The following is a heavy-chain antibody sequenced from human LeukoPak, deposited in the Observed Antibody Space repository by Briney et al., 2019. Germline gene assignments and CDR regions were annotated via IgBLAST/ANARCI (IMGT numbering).Heavy chain of an antibody. V-gene: IGHV4-59*01. CDR2: IYYSGST. D-gene: IGHD6-13*01. J-gene: IGHJ6*02. CDR3: ARGSSSWYPYYYYGMDV. Sequence: SETLSLTCTVSGGSISSYYWSWIRQPPGKGLEWIGYIYYSGSTNYNPSLKSRVTISVDTSKNQFSLKLSSVTAADTAVCYCARGSSSWYPYYYYGMDVWGQGTTVTVSS. CDR1: GGSISSYY.